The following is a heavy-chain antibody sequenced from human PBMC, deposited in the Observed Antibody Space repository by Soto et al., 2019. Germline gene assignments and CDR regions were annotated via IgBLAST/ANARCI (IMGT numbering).Heavy chain of an antibody. CDR3: ARGQLVLDY. V-gene: IGHV4-59*02. Sequence: SATLSLTCTVSGGSVSSYWSWIRQPPGKGLEWIGYIYFSGSTNYNPSLKSRVTISVDTSKNQFSLKLRSVTAADTAVYYCARGQLVLDYWGQGTLVTVSS. D-gene: IGHD6-6*01. J-gene: IGHJ4*02. CDR1: GGSVSSY. CDR2: IYFSGST.